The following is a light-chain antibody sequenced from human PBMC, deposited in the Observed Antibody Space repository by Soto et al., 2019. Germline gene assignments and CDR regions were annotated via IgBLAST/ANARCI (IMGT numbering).Light chain of an antibody. V-gene: IGLV2-14*01. J-gene: IGLJ1*01. CDR1: RDDIGAYDY. CDR3: FSHRGGDSHV. Sequence: QSVLTQPASVSGSPGQSITISCAGTRDDIGAYDYVSWYQQHPGNAPKLLVYEVTNRPSGVSDRFSGSKSGNTASLTISGLQAEDEADYYCFSHRGGDSHVFGTGTKVTVL. CDR2: EVT.